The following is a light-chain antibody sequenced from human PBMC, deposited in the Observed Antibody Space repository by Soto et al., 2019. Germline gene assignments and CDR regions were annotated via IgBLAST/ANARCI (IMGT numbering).Light chain of an antibody. CDR2: ASS. CDR1: QIISTTY. CDR3: HQYGGAPGT. J-gene: IGKJ1*01. Sequence: ETVLTQSPGTLSLSPGERATLSCKASQIISTTYVAWYQQKPGQTPRLLIYASSSRATGVPDRFSGSGSGTDFTLTISRLEPEDFALYYCHQYGGAPGTFDQGTKVEV. V-gene: IGKV3-20*01.